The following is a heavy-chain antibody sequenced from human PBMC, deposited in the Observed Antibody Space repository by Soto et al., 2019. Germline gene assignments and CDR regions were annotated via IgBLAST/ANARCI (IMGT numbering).Heavy chain of an antibody. D-gene: IGHD3-10*01. Sequence: SETLSLTCAVYGGSFSGYYWSWIRQPPGKGLEWIGEINHSGSTNYNPSLKSRVTISVDTSKNQFSLKLSSVTAADTAVYYCAAFGELLPAFDYWGQGTLVTVSS. CDR1: GGSFSGYY. J-gene: IGHJ4*02. CDR2: INHSGST. V-gene: IGHV4-34*01. CDR3: AAFGELLPAFDY.